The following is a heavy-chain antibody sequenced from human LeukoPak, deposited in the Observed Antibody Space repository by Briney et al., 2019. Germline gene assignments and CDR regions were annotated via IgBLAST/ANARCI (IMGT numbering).Heavy chain of an antibody. CDR3: AKRSSGWGFDY. J-gene: IGHJ4*02. V-gene: IGHV3-11*01. CDR1: GFTFSDFY. D-gene: IGHD6-19*01. CDR2: ISDTGNTI. Sequence: GGSLRLSCEASGFTFSDFYMTWIRQAPGKGLEWLSYISDTGNTIYYANSVKGRFTISRDNAKNSLYLQMNSLRAEDTALYYCAKRSSGWGFDYWGQGTLVTVSS.